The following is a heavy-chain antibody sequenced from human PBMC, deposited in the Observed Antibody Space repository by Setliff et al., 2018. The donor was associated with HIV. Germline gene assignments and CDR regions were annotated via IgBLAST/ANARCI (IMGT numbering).Heavy chain of an antibody. J-gene: IGHJ6*02. CDR1: GGSFSSHY. Sequence: PSETLSLTCTVSGGSFSSHYWSWIRQPPGKGLEWIGSFYYSGSTNNNPSLKSRVTISVDTSKNQFSLKLSSVTAADTAVYYCARGHCSGTNCYGVDYYGMDVWGQGTTVTVSS. D-gene: IGHD2-2*01. V-gene: IGHV4-59*11. CDR2: FYYSGST. CDR3: ARGHCSGTNCYGVDYYGMDV.